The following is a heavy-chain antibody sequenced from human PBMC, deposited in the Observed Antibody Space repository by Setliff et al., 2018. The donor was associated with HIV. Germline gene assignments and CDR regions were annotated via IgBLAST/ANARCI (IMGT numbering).Heavy chain of an antibody. CDR1: GDSIRSRSFY. CDR2: IYYFGAT. Sequence: SETLSLTCNVSGDSIRSRSFYWGWIRQPPGTGLEWIGSIYYFGATYYNPSLKSRASISLDTSENHFSLKLYSVTAADTAVYYCSRASDPSHRMPPTNYYYYMDVWGKGTKVTVSS. D-gene: IGHD2-2*01. CDR3: SRASDPSHRMPPTNYYYYMDV. J-gene: IGHJ6*03. V-gene: IGHV4-39*02.